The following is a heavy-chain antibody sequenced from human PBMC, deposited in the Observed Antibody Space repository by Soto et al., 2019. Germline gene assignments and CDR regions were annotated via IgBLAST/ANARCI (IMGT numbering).Heavy chain of an antibody. CDR1: GFTFSSYA. D-gene: IGHD3-10*01. V-gene: IGHV3-30-3*01. Sequence: GGSLRLSCAASGFTFSSYAMHWVRQAPGKGLEWVAVISYDGSNKYYADSVKGRFTISRDNSKNTLYLQMNSLRAEDTAVYYCARDLQYYGSGSYYNNLAYWGQGTLVTVSS. CDR2: ISYDGSNK. CDR3: ARDLQYYGSGSYYNNLAY. J-gene: IGHJ4*02.